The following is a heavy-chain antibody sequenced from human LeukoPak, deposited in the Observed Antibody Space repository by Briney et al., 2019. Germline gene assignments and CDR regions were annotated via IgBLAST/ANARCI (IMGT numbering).Heavy chain of an antibody. D-gene: IGHD5-18*01. CDR1: GGSISSYY. J-gene: IGHJ3*02. Sequence: SETLSLTCTVSGGSISSYYWSWIRQPAGKGLEWIGRIYTSGSTNYNPSLKSRVTMSVDTSKNQFSLKLSTVTAADTAVYYCARERKYIDAFDIWGQGTMVTVSS. CDR2: IYTSGST. V-gene: IGHV4-4*07. CDR3: ARERKYIDAFDI.